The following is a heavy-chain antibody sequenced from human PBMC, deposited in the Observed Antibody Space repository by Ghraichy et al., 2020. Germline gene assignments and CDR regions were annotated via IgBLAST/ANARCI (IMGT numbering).Heavy chain of an antibody. J-gene: IGHJ4*02. CDR2: ISAYNGNT. V-gene: IGHV1-18*04. CDR1: GYTFTSYG. Sequence: SVKVSCKASGYTFTSYGITWVRQAPGQGLEWMGWISAYNGNTNYAQKLQGRVTMTTDTSTSTAYMELRSLRSDDTAVYYCAILDRGYVYDYWGQGTLVTVSS. CDR3: AILDRGYVYDY. D-gene: IGHD5-18*01.